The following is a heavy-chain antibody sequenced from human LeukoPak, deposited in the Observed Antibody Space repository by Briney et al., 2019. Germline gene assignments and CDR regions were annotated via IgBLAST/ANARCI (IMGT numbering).Heavy chain of an antibody. V-gene: IGHV1-18*01. CDR2: ISAYNGNT. Sequence: GASVKVSCKASGYTFTSYGISWVRQAPGQGLEWMGWISAYNGNTNYAQKLQGRVTMTTDTSTSTAYMELRSLRSDDTAVYYCAREESGPWGSVPSDYYYYGMDVWGQGTTVTVSS. CDR3: AREESGPWGSVPSDYYYYGMDV. D-gene: IGHD7-27*01. CDR1: GYTFTSYG. J-gene: IGHJ6*02.